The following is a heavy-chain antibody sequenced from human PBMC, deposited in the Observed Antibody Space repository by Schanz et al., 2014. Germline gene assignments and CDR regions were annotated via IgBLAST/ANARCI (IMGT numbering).Heavy chain of an antibody. Sequence: QVQLQESGPGLVKPSQTLSLTCIVSGGSISSGTYYWSWLRQPAGKGLEWIGRIYTSGSTNYNPSLKSRVPISRDTSKNQFSLKLSSVTAADTAVYYCARDSLRGATGGYGMDVWGQGTTVTVSS. CDR1: GGSISSGTYY. J-gene: IGHJ6*02. CDR3: ARDSLRGATGGYGMDV. CDR2: IYTSGST. D-gene: IGHD2-8*02. V-gene: IGHV4-61*02.